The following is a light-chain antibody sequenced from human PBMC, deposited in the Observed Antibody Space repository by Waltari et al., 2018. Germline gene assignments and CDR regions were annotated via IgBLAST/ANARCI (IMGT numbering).Light chain of an antibody. V-gene: IGLV3-25*03. CDR2: KDR. J-gene: IGLJ2*01. CDR3: QSGDNSGTNRVL. Sequence: SYELTQPPSVSVSPGQTARITCSGDALPKQYVYWYQQKSGQAPILVRYKDRERPAGIPGRVSGSSSGTTVTLTSSGVQAEDEADYYCQSGDNSGTNRVLFGGGTKLTVL. CDR1: ALPKQY.